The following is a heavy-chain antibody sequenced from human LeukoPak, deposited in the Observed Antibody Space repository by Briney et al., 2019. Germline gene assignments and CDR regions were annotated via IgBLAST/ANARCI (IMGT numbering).Heavy chain of an antibody. CDR3: ARLGGSYYRFDY. V-gene: IGHV4-59*08. J-gene: IGHJ4*02. Sequence: SETLSLTCTVSGGSISSYYWSWIRQPPGKGLEWIGHIYYSGSTNYNPSLKSRVTISVDTSKNQFSLKLSSVTAADTAVYYCARLGGSYYRFDYWGQGTLVTVSS. D-gene: IGHD1-26*01. CDR2: IYYSGST. CDR1: GGSISSYY.